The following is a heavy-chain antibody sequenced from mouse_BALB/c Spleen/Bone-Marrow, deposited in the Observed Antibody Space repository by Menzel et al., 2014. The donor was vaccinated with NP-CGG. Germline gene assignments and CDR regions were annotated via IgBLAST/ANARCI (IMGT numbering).Heavy chain of an antibody. V-gene: IGHV14-3*02. CDR2: IAPANGNT. Sequence: EVQLPESGAELVKPGASVKLSCTASGFNIKDAYMHWVKQRPAQGLEWIGRIAPANGNTEYDPKFLDKATITADTSSNTAYLQLSSLTSEDTAVYYCARSPGEVNYWGQGTLVTVSA. D-gene: IGHD1-3*01. J-gene: IGHJ3*01. CDR1: GFNIKDAY. CDR3: ARSPGEVNY.